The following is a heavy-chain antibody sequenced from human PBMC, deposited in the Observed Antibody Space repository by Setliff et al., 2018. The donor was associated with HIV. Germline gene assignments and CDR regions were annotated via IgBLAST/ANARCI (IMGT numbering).Heavy chain of an antibody. CDR2: ISYDGSNK. D-gene: IGHD3-22*01. J-gene: IGHJ4*02. V-gene: IGHV3-30-3*01. CDR3: ARETMYDSRGYLSHYFDY. Sequence: VGSLRLSCAASGFTFSNYAMHWVRQAPGKGLEWVAVISYDGSNKYYADSVKGRFTISRDNSKNTLYLQMNSLRVEDTAVYYCARETMYDSRGYLSHYFDYWGQGTPVT. CDR1: GFTFSNYA.